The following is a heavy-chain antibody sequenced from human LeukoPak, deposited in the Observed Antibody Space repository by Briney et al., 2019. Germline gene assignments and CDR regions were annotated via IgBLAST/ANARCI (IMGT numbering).Heavy chain of an antibody. CDR2: ISDSGGST. CDR1: GFTFSSYA. J-gene: IGHJ4*02. Sequence: GGSLRLSCAASGFTFSSYAMTWVRQAPGKGLERVSTISDSGGSTYYADSVKGRFTISRDNSQNTLYLQINSLRAEDTAVYYLSSPRFRGLTAPPDYWGQGTLVAVSS. D-gene: IGHD3-10*01. CDR3: SSPRFRGLTAPPDY. V-gene: IGHV3-23*01.